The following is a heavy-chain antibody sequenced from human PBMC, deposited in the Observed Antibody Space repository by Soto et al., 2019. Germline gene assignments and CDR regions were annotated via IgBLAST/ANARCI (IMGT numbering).Heavy chain of an antibody. J-gene: IGHJ4*02. CDR2: ISAYNGNT. Sequence: ASVKVSCKASGYTFTSHGISWVRQAPGQGLEWMGWISAYNGNTNYAQKLQGRVTMTTDTSTSTAYMELRSLRSDDTAVYYCARAPPLAYDILTEYWGQGTLVTVSS. V-gene: IGHV1-18*01. CDR1: GYTFTSHG. CDR3: ARAPPLAYDILTEY. D-gene: IGHD3-9*01.